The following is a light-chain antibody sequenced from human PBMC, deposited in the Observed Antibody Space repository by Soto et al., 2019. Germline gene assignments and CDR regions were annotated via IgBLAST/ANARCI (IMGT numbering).Light chain of an antibody. CDR2: DVS. Sequence: QSALTQPASVSGSPGQSITISCTGTSSDVGGYNYVSWYQQHPGKAPKLMIYDVSNRPSGVSNRFSGSKSGNTASLTISGLQAEDEADYYCISYTSSSTRVFGGGTTLTVL. CDR3: ISYTSSSTRV. J-gene: IGLJ3*02. CDR1: SSDVGGYNY. V-gene: IGLV2-14*01.